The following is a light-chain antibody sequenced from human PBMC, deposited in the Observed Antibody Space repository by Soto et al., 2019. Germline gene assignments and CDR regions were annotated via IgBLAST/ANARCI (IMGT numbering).Light chain of an antibody. CDR2: DTS. V-gene: IGKV3-11*01. J-gene: IGKJ5*01. Sequence: EIVLTQSAATLSLSPGERATLSWRASQSVSSYLVWYQQKPGQAPRLLIFDTSNRATGIPARFSGSGSGTDFTLTISSLEPEDFGVFYCQQRFDWPKITFGQGTRLEIK. CDR3: QQRFDWPKIT. CDR1: QSVSSY.